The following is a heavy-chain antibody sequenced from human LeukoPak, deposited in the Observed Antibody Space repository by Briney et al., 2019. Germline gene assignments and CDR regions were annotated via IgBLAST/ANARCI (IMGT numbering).Heavy chain of an antibody. V-gene: IGHV4-34*01. J-gene: IGHJ3*02. CDR3: ARVHYYDFWSGYFLGDAFDI. Sequence: SETLSLTCAVYGGSFSGYYWSWIRQPPGKGLEWIGEINHSGSTNYNPSLKSRVTISVDTSKNQFSLKLSSVTAADTAVYYCARVHYYDFWSGYFLGDAFDIWGQGTMVTVSS. CDR2: INHSGST. D-gene: IGHD3-3*01. CDR1: GGSFSGYY.